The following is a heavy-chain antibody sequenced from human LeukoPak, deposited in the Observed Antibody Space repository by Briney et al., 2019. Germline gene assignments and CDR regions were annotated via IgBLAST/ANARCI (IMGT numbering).Heavy chain of an antibody. J-gene: IGHJ4*02. Sequence: PSETLSLTCTVSGYSISSGYYWGWIRQPPGKGLEWIGSIYHSGSTYYNPSLKSRVTISVDTSKNQFSLKLSSVTAADMAVYYCARGLTIFGVVTPQGHYFDYWGQGTLVTVSS. CDR2: IYHSGST. CDR1: GYSISSGYY. D-gene: IGHD3-3*01. V-gene: IGHV4-38-2*02. CDR3: ARGLTIFGVVTPQGHYFDY.